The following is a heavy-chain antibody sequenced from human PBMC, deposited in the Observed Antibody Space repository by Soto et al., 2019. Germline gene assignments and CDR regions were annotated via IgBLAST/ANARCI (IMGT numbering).Heavy chain of an antibody. CDR2: IYWDDDK. CDR3: AHRSGDTQTFDF. V-gene: IGHV2-5*05. D-gene: IGHD4-17*01. CDR1: GFSLRSTAVG. J-gene: IGHJ3*01. Sequence: QITLKESGPTLVKPTQTLTLTCTFSGFSLRSTAVGVGWIRQSPGKALESLALIYWDDDKRYGPSLKSRLTITKDTSNDQVILTMTNMDAVDTGNYYCAHRSGDTQTFDFWGQGTTVTVSS.